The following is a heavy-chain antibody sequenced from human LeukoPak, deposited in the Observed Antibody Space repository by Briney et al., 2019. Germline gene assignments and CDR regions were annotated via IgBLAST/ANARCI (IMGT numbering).Heavy chain of an antibody. Sequence: SVKVSCKASGGTFSSYAISWVRQAPGQGLEWMGGIIPIFGTANYAQKFQGRVTITADESTSTAYMELSSLRSEDTAVYYCAREFRRYCSGGNCYSPLEYAFDIWGQGTMVTVSS. CDR2: IIPIFGTA. D-gene: IGHD2-15*01. CDR3: AREFRRYCSGGNCYSPLEYAFDI. V-gene: IGHV1-69*13. CDR1: GGTFSSYA. J-gene: IGHJ3*02.